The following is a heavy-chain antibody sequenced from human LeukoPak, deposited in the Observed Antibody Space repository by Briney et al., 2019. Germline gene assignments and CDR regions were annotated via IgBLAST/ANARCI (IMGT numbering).Heavy chain of an antibody. Sequence: PGGSLRLSCAASGFTFSIYSMNWVRQAPGKGLEWVSYVSSSSTTIYYADSVKGRFTISRDDAKNSLYLQMNSLRAEDTAVYYCARQYYYGSGSYLWAPDYWGQGTLVTVSS. J-gene: IGHJ4*02. CDR2: VSSSSTTI. CDR1: GFTFSIYS. D-gene: IGHD3-10*01. CDR3: ARQYYYGSGSYLWAPDY. V-gene: IGHV3-48*01.